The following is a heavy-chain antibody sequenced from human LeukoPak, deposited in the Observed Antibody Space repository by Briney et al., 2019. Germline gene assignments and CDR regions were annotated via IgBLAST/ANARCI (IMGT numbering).Heavy chain of an antibody. V-gene: IGHV3-30-3*01. CDR2: ISYDGSNK. D-gene: IGHD3-3*02. Sequence: GGSLRLSCAASGFTFSSYAMHWVRQAPGKGLEWVAVISYDGSNKYYADSVKGRFTISRDNSKNTLYLQMNSLRAEDTAVYYCAKDLRVLGDAFDIWGQGTMVTVSS. CDR1: GFTFSSYA. CDR3: AKDLRVLGDAFDI. J-gene: IGHJ3*02.